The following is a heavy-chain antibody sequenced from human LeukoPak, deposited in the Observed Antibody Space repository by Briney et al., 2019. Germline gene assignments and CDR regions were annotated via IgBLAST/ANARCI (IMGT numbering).Heavy chain of an antibody. D-gene: IGHD3-10*01. CDR3: ARDIDSYGSGSSDY. V-gene: IGHV3-23*01. Sequence: GGSLRLSCAASGFTFSSYAMSWVRQAPGKGLEWVSAISGSGGSTYYADSVKGRFTISRDNSKNTLYLQMNSLRAGDTAVYYCARDIDSYGSGSSDYWGQGTLVTVSS. CDR2: ISGSGGST. J-gene: IGHJ4*02. CDR1: GFTFSSYA.